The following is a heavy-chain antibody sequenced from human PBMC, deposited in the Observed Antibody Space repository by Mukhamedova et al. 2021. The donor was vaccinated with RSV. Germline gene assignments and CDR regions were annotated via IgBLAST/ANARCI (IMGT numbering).Heavy chain of an antibody. CDR3: ARGRRACSGGSCYSYYYGMDV. CDR2: T. D-gene: IGHD2-15*01. J-gene: IGHJ6*02. V-gene: IGHV4-34*01. Sequence: TNYNPSLKSRVTISVDTSKNQFSLKLSSVTAADTAVYYCARGRRACSGGSCYSYYYGMDVWGQGTTVIVSS.